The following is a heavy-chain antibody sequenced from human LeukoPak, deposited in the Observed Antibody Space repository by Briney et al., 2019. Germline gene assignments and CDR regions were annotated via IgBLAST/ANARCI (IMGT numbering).Heavy chain of an antibody. Sequence: GRSLRLSCAASGFTFSSYGMHWVRQAPGKGLEWVAVIWYDGSNKYYADSVKGRFTISRDNSKNTLYLQMNSLRAEDTAVYYCARDFHYYGSGSYGYWGQGTLVTVSS. D-gene: IGHD3-10*01. J-gene: IGHJ4*02. V-gene: IGHV3-33*01. CDR2: IWYDGSNK. CDR1: GFTFSSYG. CDR3: ARDFHYYGSGSYGY.